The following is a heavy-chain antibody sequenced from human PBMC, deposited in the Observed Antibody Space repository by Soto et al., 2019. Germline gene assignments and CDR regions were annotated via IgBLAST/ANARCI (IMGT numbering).Heavy chain of an antibody. Sequence: EVQLLESGGGWVQPGGSLRLSCAASGFTFSTYAMTWVRLAPGRGLEWVLGIKSSGSPTDYPESVKGRFTISRDNLMNTLFLDMNGLRAEDTAIYYCAKFGMATTKRSPPYYFDYWGQGTLVTVSS. CDR3: AKFGMATTKRSPPYYFDY. J-gene: IGHJ4*02. CDR2: IKSSGSPT. V-gene: IGHV3-23*05. CDR1: GFTFSTYA. D-gene: IGHD1-1*01.